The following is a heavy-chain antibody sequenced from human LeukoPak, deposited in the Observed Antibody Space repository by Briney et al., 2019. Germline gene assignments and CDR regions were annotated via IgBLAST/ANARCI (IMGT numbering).Heavy chain of an antibody. Sequence: GGSLRLSCAASALTFSSYAMSWVRQAPGKGLEWVSTVAGSGGTTYYADSVKGRFIVSRDNSKNMAYLQMNSLRAEDTAVYYCAKHQGNAVAGRYSDYWGQGTLVTVSP. V-gene: IGHV3-23*01. D-gene: IGHD6-19*01. CDR1: ALTFSSYA. J-gene: IGHJ4*02. CDR3: AKHQGNAVAGRYSDY. CDR2: VAGSGGTT.